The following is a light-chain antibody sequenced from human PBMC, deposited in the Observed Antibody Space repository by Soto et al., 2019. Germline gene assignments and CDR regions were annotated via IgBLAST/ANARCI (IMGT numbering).Light chain of an antibody. V-gene: IGLV2-8*01. CDR2: DVS. CDR3: SSYGGSNNLI. J-gene: IGLJ2*01. CDR1: SSDVGGYNY. Sequence: SALTQPPSASGSPGQSVTISCTGTSSDVGGYNYVSWYQQHPGKAPKLMIYDVSERPSGVPDRFSGSKSGNTASLTVSGLQAEDEADYYCSSYGGSNNLIFGGGTKVTVL.